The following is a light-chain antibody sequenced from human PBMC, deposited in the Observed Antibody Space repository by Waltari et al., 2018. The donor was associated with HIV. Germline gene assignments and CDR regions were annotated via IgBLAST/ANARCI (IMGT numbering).Light chain of an antibody. CDR2: DIN. CDR3: QSYDSSLNVI. Sequence: QSVLTQPPSVSGAPGQRVTISCTGSNSNIGAGYGVHWYQHLPGAAPKLLIYDINTRPSGVPDRFSGSNSGTSASLAITGLQVEDEGDYFCQSYDSSLNVIFGGGTKLTVL. V-gene: IGLV1-40*01. J-gene: IGLJ2*01. CDR1: NSNIGAGYG.